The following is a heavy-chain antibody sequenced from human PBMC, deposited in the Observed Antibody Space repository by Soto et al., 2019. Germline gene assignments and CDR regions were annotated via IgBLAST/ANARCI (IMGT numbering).Heavy chain of an antibody. CDR1: GYTFTSYY. CDR3: ARDRGVLRFLEWLSEPSKLDGMDV. J-gene: IGHJ6*02. V-gene: IGHV1-46*01. CDR2: INTSGGST. D-gene: IGHD3-3*01. Sequence: GASVKVSCKASGYTFTSYYMHWVRQAPGQGLEWIRIINTSGGSTSYAQKFQSRVTMTRDTSTSTVYMELSSLRSEDTAVYYCARDRGVLRFLEWLSEPSKLDGMDVWGQGTTVTVSS.